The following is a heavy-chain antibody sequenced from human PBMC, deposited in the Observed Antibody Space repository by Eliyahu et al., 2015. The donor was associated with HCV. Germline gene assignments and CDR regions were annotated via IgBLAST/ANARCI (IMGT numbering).Heavy chain of an antibody. CDR2: IIPIFGTA. CDR1: GGTFSSYA. Sequence: QVQLVQSGAEVKKPGSSVKVSCKASGGTFSSYAISWVRQAPGQGLEWMGGIIPIFGTANYAQKFQGRVTITADESTSTAYMELSSLRSEDTAVYYCARDVAVSYGYGYYYYYGMDVWGQGTTVTVSS. CDR3: ARDVAVSYGYGYYYYYGMDV. V-gene: IGHV1-69*01. J-gene: IGHJ6*02. D-gene: IGHD5-18*01.